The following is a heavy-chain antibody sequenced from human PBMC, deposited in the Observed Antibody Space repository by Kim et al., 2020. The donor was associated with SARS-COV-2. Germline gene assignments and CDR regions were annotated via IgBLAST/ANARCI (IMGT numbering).Heavy chain of an antibody. CDR3: AREGYYYDSSGYYSSYYYYGMDV. CDR2: IIPIFGTA. D-gene: IGHD3-22*01. J-gene: IGHJ6*02. Sequence: SVKVSCKASGGTFSSYAISWVRQAPGQGLEWMGGIIPIFGTANYAQKFQGRVTITADESTSTAYMELSSLRSEDTAVYYCAREGYYYDSSGYYSSYYYYGMDVWGQGTTVTVSS. V-gene: IGHV1-69*13. CDR1: GGTFSSYA.